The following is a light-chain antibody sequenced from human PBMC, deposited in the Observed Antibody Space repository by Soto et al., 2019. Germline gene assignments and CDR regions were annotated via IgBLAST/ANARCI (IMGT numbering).Light chain of an antibody. CDR3: HQRSNWPRT. V-gene: IGKV3-11*01. CDR2: DAS. J-gene: IGKJ2*01. Sequence: EIVLTQSPATLSLSPGERATLSCRASQSVSSYLAWYQQKPGQAPRLLIYDASNRATGVPARFSGGGSGTDFTLTISSLEPEDFAVYYCHQRSNWPRTFGQGTKLEIK. CDR1: QSVSSY.